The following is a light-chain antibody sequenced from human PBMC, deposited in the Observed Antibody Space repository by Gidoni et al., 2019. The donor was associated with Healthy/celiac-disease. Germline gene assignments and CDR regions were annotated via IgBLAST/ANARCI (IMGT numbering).Light chain of an antibody. CDR3: MPALQTPRT. CDR1: QSLLHSNGYNY. Sequence: DIVMTQSPLSLPVTPGEPASISCRSSQSLLHSNGYNYLDWYLQKPGQSPQLLIYLGSNRASGVPDRFSGSGSGTDFTLKISRVEADDVGVYYCMPALQTPRTFGQGTKVEIK. V-gene: IGKV2-28*01. J-gene: IGKJ1*01. CDR2: LGS.